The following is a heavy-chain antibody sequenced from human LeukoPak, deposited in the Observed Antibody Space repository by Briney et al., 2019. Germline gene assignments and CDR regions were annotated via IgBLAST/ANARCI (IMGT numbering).Heavy chain of an antibody. CDR3: ARDVPLRYYDSSGYYGGAFDY. D-gene: IGHD3-22*01. J-gene: IGHJ4*02. CDR1: GFTFSSYG. Sequence: GGSLRLSCAASGFTFSSYGMSWVRQAPGKGLEWVSSISSSSSYIYYADSVKGRFTISRDNAKNSLYLQMNSLRAEDTAVYYCARDVPLRYYDSSGYYGGAFDYWGQGTLVTVSS. V-gene: IGHV3-21*01. CDR2: ISSSSSYI.